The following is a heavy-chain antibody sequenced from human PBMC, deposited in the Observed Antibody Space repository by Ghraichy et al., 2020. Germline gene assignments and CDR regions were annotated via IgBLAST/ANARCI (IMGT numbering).Heavy chain of an antibody. J-gene: IGHJ3*02. D-gene: IGHD5-18*01. CDR2: INSDGSST. CDR3: ARPHQLNDAFDI. CDR1: GFTFSSYW. Sequence: GESLRLSCAASGFTFSSYWMHWVRQAPGKGLVWVSRINSDGSSTSYADSVKGRFTISRDNAKNTLYLQMNSLRAEDTAVYYCARPHQLNDAFDIWGQGTMVTVSS. V-gene: IGHV3-74*01.